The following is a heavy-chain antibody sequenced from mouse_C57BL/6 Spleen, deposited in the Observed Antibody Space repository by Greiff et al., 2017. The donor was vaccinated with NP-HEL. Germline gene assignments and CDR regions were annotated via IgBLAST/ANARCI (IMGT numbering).Heavy chain of an antibody. CDR1: GYTFTDYE. CDR2: IDPETGGT. Sequence: VQLQQSGAELVRPGASVTLSCKASGYTFTDYEMHWVKQTPVHGLEWIGAIDPETGGTAYNQKFKGKAILTADKSSSTAYMELRSLTSEDSAVYYCTREDGNYGPFAYWGQGTLVTVSA. D-gene: IGHD2-1*01. CDR3: TREDGNYGPFAY. V-gene: IGHV1-15*01. J-gene: IGHJ3*01.